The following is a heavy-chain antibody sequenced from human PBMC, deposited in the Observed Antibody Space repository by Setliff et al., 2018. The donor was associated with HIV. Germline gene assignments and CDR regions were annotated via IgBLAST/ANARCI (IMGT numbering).Heavy chain of an antibody. Sequence: SETLSLTCTVSGDPIFIGGYYWSWIRQHPGGGLEWIGYIYHTGKTYYNPSLQSRIIMSLDMSQNQFSPKLSSVTAADTAVYYCAKEGNSVDNWLDPWGPGALVTVSS. CDR3: AKEGNSVDNWLDP. V-gene: IGHV4-31*03. J-gene: IGHJ5*02. CDR1: GDPIFIGGYY. CDR2: IYHTGKT. D-gene: IGHD1-26*01.